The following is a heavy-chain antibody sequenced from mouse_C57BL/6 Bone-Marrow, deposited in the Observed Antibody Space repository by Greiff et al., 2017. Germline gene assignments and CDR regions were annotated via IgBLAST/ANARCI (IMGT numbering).Heavy chain of an antibody. CDR1: GFSLTSYG. J-gene: IGHJ3*01. CDR2: IWGVGST. V-gene: IGHV2-6*01. CDR3: AIYGTRFAY. Sequence: VMLVESGPGLVAPSQSLSITCTVSGFSLTSYGVDWVRQSPGKGLEWLGVIWGVGSTNYNSALKSRLSISKDNSTSQVFLKMNSLQTDDTAMYYCAIYGTRFAYWGQGTLVTVSA. D-gene: IGHD1-1*01.